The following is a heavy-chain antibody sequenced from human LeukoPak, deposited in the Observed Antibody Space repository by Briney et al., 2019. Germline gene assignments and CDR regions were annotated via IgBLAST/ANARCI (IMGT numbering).Heavy chain of an antibody. Sequence: GGALRLSCAASGFTFSSYGMHWVRQAPGKGLEWVSSISPDSGYIYYADSVKGRFTISRDNAENSLFLQMNSLGAEDTAVYYCAPFSAVTHYYFDYWGQGTLVTVSS. CDR3: APFSAVTHYYFDY. CDR2: ISPDSGYI. CDR1: GFTFSSYG. J-gene: IGHJ4*02. V-gene: IGHV3-21*01. D-gene: IGHD6-13*01.